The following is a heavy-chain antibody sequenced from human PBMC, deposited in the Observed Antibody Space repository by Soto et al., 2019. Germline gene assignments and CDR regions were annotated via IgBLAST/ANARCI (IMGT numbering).Heavy chain of an antibody. V-gene: IGHV1-69*13. D-gene: IGHD2-15*01. CDR3: AKDLVVPHDAFDI. J-gene: IGHJ3*02. CDR1: GGTLSSYA. Sequence: GASVKVSCKASGGTLSSYAITWVRQAPGQGLEWMGGIIPIFGTANYAQKFQARVTITADESTSTAYMELSSLRAEDTAVYYCAKDLVVPHDAFDIWGQGTMVTVSS. CDR2: IIPIFGTA.